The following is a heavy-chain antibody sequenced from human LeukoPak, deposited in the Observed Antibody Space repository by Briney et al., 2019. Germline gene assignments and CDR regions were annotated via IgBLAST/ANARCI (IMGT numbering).Heavy chain of an antibody. V-gene: IGHV1-2*02. Sequence: GSSVKVSCKASGYTFTGYYMHWVRQAPGQGLEWMGWINPYSGGTNYAQKVQGRVTMTRATSISTTYMELRRLRSDDTAVYYCARDLVVASPWSIVVVPAANNWFDPWGQGTLVTVSS. CDR3: ARDLVVASPWSIVVVPAANNWFDP. CDR2: INPYSGGT. CDR1: GYTFTGYY. D-gene: IGHD2-2*01. J-gene: IGHJ5*02.